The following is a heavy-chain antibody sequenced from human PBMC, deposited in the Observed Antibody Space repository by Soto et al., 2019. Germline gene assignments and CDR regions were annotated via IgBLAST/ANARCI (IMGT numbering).Heavy chain of an antibody. V-gene: IGHV3-30*18. CDR3: AKDIHSGRNHLGADY. D-gene: IGHD1-26*01. CDR2: ISNDGNDK. Sequence: QVQVVESGGGVVQSGRSLRLSCAASGFTFSSYGMHWVRQAPGKGLEWVAVISNDGNDKYYIDSVKGRFTISRDNSKNTLYLQMNTLSTEDTALYYCAKDIHSGRNHLGADYWGQGTLVTVSS. J-gene: IGHJ4*02. CDR1: GFTFSSYG.